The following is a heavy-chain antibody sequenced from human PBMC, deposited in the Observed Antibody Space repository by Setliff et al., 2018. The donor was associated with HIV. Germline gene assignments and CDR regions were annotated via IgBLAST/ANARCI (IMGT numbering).Heavy chain of an antibody. D-gene: IGHD3-22*01. CDR3: ARGYDSSGYSLSIPGY. CDR2: ISSSGGVI. CDR1: GFTFSSYE. V-gene: IGHV3-48*03. J-gene: IGHJ4*01. Sequence: GGSLRLSCAASGFTFSSYEMNWVRQAPGKGLEWVSYISSSGGVIYYADSVKGRFTISRDSAKNSLYLQMNSLRAEDTAVYYCARGYDSSGYSLSIPGYWGQGTLVTVSS.